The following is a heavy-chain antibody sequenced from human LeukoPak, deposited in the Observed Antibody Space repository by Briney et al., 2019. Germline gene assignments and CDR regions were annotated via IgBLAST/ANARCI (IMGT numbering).Heavy chain of an antibody. CDR2: IYSGGTT. J-gene: IGHJ5*02. Sequence: PWGSLRLSCAASGFTVSSNYMSWVRQAPGKGLEWVSVIYSGGTTYYADSVKGRFTISRDNAKNSLYLQMNSLRAEDTAVYYCARGPVTIFGVDTYNWFDPWGQGTLVTVSS. D-gene: IGHD3-3*01. CDR3: ARGPVTIFGVDTYNWFDP. CDR1: GFTVSSNY. V-gene: IGHV3-53*01.